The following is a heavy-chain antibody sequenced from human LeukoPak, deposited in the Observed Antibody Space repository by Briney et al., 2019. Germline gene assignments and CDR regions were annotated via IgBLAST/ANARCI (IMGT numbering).Heavy chain of an antibody. V-gene: IGHV3-11*01. CDR2: ISSSGSTI. CDR3: ARDLPVAAAGTAHFDP. J-gene: IGHJ5*02. CDR1: GFTFSDYY. Sequence: PGGSLRLSCAASGFTFSDYYMSWIRQAPGKGLEWVSYISSSGSTIYYADSVKGRFTISRDNAKNSLYLQMNSLRAEDTAVYYCARDLPVAAAGTAHFDPWGQGTLVTVPS. D-gene: IGHD6-13*01.